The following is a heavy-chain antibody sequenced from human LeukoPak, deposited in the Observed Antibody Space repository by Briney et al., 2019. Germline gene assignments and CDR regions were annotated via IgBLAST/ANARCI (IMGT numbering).Heavy chain of an antibody. CDR2: INQDGSEK. J-gene: IGHJ4*02. Sequence: GGSLRLSCAASGFTFSASWMTWVRQAPGKGLEWVTNINQDGSEKYYVDSVKGRFTISRDNARNALYLQMNSLRTEDTAVYYCAKDRGPAGLSYYFDYWGQGTLVTVSS. CDR1: GFTFSASW. D-gene: IGHD2-2*01. CDR3: AKDRGPAGLSYYFDY. V-gene: IGHV3-7*01.